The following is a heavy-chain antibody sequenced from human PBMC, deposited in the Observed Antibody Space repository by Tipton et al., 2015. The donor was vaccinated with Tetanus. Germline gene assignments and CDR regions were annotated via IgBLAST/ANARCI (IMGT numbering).Heavy chain of an antibody. J-gene: IGHJ5*02. D-gene: IGHD2-2*01. V-gene: IGHV5-51*03. CDR1: GYSFTSYW. CDR3: ARLSQLLLEGWVDP. CDR2: IYPGDSDT. Sequence: QLVQSGAEVKKPGESLKISCKGSGYSFTSYWIGWVRQMPGKGLEWMGIIYPGDSDTRYSPSFQGQVTISADKSISTAYLEWSSLEASDPAVYYCARLSQLLLEGWVDPWGQGPLVTVSS.